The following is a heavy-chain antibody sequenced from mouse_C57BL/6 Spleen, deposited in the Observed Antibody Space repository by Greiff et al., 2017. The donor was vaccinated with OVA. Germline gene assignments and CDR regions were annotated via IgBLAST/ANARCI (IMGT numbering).Heavy chain of an antibody. Sequence: VKLQQSGAELARPGASVKLSCKASGYTFTSYGISWVKQRTGQGLEWIGEIYPRSGNTYYNEKFKGKATLTADKSSSTAYMELRSLTSEDSAVYFCASNYVNAMDYWGQGTSVTVSS. D-gene: IGHD2-1*01. CDR2: IYPRSGNT. J-gene: IGHJ4*01. CDR3: ASNYVNAMDY. CDR1: GYTFTSYG. V-gene: IGHV1-81*01.